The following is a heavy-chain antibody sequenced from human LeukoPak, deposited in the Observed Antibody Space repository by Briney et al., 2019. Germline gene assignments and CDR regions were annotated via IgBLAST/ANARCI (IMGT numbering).Heavy chain of an antibody. J-gene: IGHJ6*03. CDR2: ISHSGSI. D-gene: IGHD6-6*01. CDR1: GGSFSSYH. CDR3: SRRSWQLVQAYYYYYYDV. V-gene: IGHV4-34*01. Sequence: SETLSLTCAVYGGSFSSYHWSWLRQPPGKGLEWLGEISHSGSINYNPSLKSRVTISMDTSKNQFSLKLSSVTAADMAVYYCSRRSWQLVQAYYYYYYDVWGKGTTVTVSS.